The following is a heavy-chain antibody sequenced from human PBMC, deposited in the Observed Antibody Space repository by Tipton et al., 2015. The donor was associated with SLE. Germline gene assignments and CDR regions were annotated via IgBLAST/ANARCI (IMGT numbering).Heavy chain of an antibody. CDR1: GGSISSYY. D-gene: IGHD2-2*01. CDR3: ARHGRGSAFFDY. J-gene: IGHJ4*02. CDR2: IYYSGST. V-gene: IGHV4-59*08. Sequence: TLSLTCTVSGGSISSYYWSWIRQPPGKGLEWIGYIYYSGSTNYNPSLKSRVTISVDTSKNQSSLKLSSVTAADTAVYYCARHGRGSAFFDYWGQGTLVTVSS.